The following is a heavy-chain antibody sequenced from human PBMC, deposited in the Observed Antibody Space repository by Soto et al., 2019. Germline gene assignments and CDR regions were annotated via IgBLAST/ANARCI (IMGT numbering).Heavy chain of an antibody. CDR1: AFSNSSGYL. J-gene: IGHJ5*02. Sequence: SETLSLTGAVCAFSNSSGYLWGWIRQSPGKGPEWLGCIYPSGTTSYNPSVKRRVTRSGDTSSNQFSLNMSSVTAAYTTVYYCPGHSSGYYWFYPLAQG. CDR2: IYPSGTT. D-gene: IGHD3-22*01. CDR3: PGHSSGYYWFYP. V-gene: IGHV4-38-2*01.